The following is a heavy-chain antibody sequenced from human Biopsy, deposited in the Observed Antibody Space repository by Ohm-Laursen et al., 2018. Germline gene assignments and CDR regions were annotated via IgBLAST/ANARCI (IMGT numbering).Heavy chain of an antibody. Sequence: SLRLSCAASGFTFHTYAMNWVRQAPGKGLEWVAHIDVSDYNTYYADSVRGRFTISRDNSKQMVHLEINSLTADDTAVYYGVKQWGGYNFDSWGQGTLVTVSS. CDR1: GFTFHTYA. V-gene: IGHV3-23*01. CDR3: VKQWGGYNFDS. CDR2: IDVSDYNT. J-gene: IGHJ5*01. D-gene: IGHD1-14*01.